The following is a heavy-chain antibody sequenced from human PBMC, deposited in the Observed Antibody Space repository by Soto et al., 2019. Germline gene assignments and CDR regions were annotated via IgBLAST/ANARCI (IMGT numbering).Heavy chain of an antibody. CDR2: NSGSGGST. D-gene: IGHD5-18*01. CDR1: GFTFSSYA. Sequence: GGSLRLSCAASGFTFSSYAMHWVRQAPGMGLEWVSLVNSGSGGSTYYADSVKGRFTISRDDSKNTLYLQMNSLRAEDTAVYYCRAYTYGQGFDYWGQGTLVTVSS. J-gene: IGHJ4*02. CDR3: RAYTYGQGFDY. V-gene: IGHV3-23*01.